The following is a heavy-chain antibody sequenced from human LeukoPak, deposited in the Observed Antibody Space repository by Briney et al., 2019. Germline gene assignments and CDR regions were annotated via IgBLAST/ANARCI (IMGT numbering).Heavy chain of an antibody. CDR1: GGSISSYY. J-gene: IGHJ3*02. CDR2: IYHSGST. Sequence: SETLSLTCTVSGGSISSYYWSWIRQPPGKGLEWIGYIYHSGSTYYNPSLKSRVTISVDKSKNQFSLKLSSVTAADTAVYYCARDWGSYPPGAFDIWGQGTMVTVSS. D-gene: IGHD1-26*01. CDR3: ARDWGSYPPGAFDI. V-gene: IGHV4-59*12.